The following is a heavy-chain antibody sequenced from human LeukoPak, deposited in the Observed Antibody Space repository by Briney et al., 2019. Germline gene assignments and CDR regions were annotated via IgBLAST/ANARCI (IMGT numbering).Heavy chain of an antibody. CDR3: ARGTQQWNQGDYSYGMDV. CDR2: INPSGGST. Sequence: ASVKLSCKASGYTFTSYYMHWVRQAPGQGLEWMGIINPSGGSTSYAQKFQGRVTMTMDTSTSTVYMELSSLRSEDTAVYYCARGTQQWNQGDYSYGMDVWGQGTTVTVSS. CDR1: GYTFTSYY. V-gene: IGHV1-46*01. D-gene: IGHD5-18*01. J-gene: IGHJ6*02.